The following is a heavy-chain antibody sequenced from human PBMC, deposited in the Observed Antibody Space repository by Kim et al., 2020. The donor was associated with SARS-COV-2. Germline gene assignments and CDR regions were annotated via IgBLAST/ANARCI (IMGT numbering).Heavy chain of an antibody. CDR2: ISRDGGEI. Sequence: GGSLRLSSAASGFTFDDYAIQWVRQVPGKGLEWVSLISRDGGEIKYADSVKGRFTISRDNSKKSVYLQMNSLRSEDTALYYCVRGQQWLIKNWGQGTQVTVSS. V-gene: IGHV3-43*02. CDR3: VRGQQWLIKN. CDR1: GFTFDDYA. J-gene: IGHJ4*02. D-gene: IGHD6-19*01.